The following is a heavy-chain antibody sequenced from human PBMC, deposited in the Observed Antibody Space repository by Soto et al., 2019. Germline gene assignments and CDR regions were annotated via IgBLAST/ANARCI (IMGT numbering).Heavy chain of an antibody. CDR3: ARGGIEYSGYDPDY. CDR1: GFTFSSYA. V-gene: IGHV3-33*01. CDR2: IWYDGSNE. J-gene: IGHJ4*02. Sequence: PGGSLRLSCAASGFTFSSYAMHWVRQAPGNGLEWVAVIWYDGSNENYADSVKGRFTISRDNSKNTLYLQMNSLRAEDTAVYYCARGGIEYSGYDPDYWGQGTLVTVSS. D-gene: IGHD5-12*01.